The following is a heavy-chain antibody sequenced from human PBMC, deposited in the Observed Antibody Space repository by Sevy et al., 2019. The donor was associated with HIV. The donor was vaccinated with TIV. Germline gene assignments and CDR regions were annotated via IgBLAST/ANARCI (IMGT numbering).Heavy chain of an antibody. Sequence: RLSCVGSGFTFREYSMNWVRQAPGKGLEWFSYISGSSTTIEHADSVKGRFSISRDNADNSVFLQMNRLRVEDTAVYYCARSLAAAENWFDPWGQGTLVTVSS. CDR2: ISGSSTTI. CDR3: ARSLAAAENWFDP. D-gene: IGHD6-13*01. J-gene: IGHJ5*02. CDR1: GFTFREYS. V-gene: IGHV3-48*01.